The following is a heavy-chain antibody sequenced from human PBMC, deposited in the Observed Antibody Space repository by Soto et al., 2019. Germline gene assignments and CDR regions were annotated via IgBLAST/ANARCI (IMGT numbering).Heavy chain of an antibody. Sequence: QVQLVQSGAEVRKPGSSVKVSCKASGDTFTKYAISWVRQAPGQGLEWVGGLIPVFGTTNNAQKFRDRVTITADESTSTVYMELSSLRSEDTALYYCARPSGGRIRYLEPFDYWGQGTQITVS. V-gene: IGHV1-69*01. D-gene: IGHD3-3*01. CDR3: ARPSGGRIRYLEPFDY. CDR2: LIPVFGTT. CDR1: GDTFTKYA. J-gene: IGHJ4*02.